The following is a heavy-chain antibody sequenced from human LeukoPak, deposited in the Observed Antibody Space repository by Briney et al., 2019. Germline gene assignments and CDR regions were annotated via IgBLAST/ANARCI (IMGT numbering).Heavy chain of an antibody. CDR1: GYSLTGYY. D-gene: IGHD6-13*01. V-gene: IGHV1-2*02. CDR2: INPNSGGT. J-gene: IGHJ4*02. Sequence: ASVKVSCKTSGYSLTGYYMHWVRQAPGQGLEWMGWINPNSGGTNYAQKFQGRVTMTRDTSISTVYMDLSRLGSDDTAVYYCARDLPYSSSWESIDYWGQGTLVTVSS. CDR3: ARDLPYSSSWESIDY.